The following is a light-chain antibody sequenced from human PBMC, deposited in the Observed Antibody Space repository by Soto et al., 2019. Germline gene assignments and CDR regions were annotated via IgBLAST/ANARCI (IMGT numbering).Light chain of an antibody. CDR2: GNT. V-gene: IGLV1-40*01. CDR1: SSNIGSTYD. J-gene: IGLJ1*01. CDR3: QSYDDSLSVHYV. Sequence: QSALPQPPSVYGAPGQRVTISCTGSSSNIGSTYDVQWYQQLPGTAPKLLTHGNTNRPSGVPDRFSGSKSGTSASLAITGLQADDEADYYCQSYDDSLSVHYVFGTGTKVTVL.